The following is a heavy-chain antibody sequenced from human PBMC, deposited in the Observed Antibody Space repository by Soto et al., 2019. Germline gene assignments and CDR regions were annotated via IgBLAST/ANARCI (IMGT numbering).Heavy chain of an antibody. CDR2: INHSGST. V-gene: IGHV4-34*01. D-gene: IGHD2-2*01. J-gene: IGHJ6*03. CDR3: ARGMAVVVPDPWGLYYMDV. Sequence: PSETLSLTCAVYGGSFSGYYRSWIRQPPGKGLEWIGEINHSGSTNYNPSLKSRVTISVDTSKNQFSLKLSSVTAADTAVYYCARGMAVVVPDPWGLYYMDVWGKGTTVTVSS. CDR1: GGSFSGYY.